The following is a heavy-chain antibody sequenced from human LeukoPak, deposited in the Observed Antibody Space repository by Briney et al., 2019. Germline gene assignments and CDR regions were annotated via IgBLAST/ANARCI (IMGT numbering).Heavy chain of an antibody. J-gene: IGHJ4*02. CDR3: ARVTTVTTVGY. D-gene: IGHD4-11*01. V-gene: IGHV3-66*02. CDR2: IYSGGSI. Sequence: PGGSLRLSCAASGFTFNSYAMSWVRQAPGKGLEWVSVIYSGGSIYYADSVKGRFTISRDNSKNTLYLQMNSLRAEDTAVYYCARVTTVTTVGYWGQGTLVTVSS. CDR1: GFTFNSYA.